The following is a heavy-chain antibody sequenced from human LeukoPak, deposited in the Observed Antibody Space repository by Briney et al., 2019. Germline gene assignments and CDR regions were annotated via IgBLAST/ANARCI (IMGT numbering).Heavy chain of an antibody. J-gene: IGHJ3*02. CDR1: GFTFNSFT. D-gene: IGHD6-19*01. CDR3: ARGESVSIAVAGREAYAFDI. CDR2: ISYDGSNN. V-gene: IGHV3-30*04. Sequence: GGSLRLSCAASGFTFNSFTMHWVRQAPGKGLEWVAVISYDGSNNYYADSVKGRFTISRDNAKNTLYLQMNSLRVEDTALYYCARGESVSIAVAGREAYAFDIWGQGTMVTVSS.